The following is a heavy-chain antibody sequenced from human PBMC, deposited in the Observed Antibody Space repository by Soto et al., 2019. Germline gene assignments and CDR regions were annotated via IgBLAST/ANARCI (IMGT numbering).Heavy chain of an antibody. Sequence: EVQLLESGGGLVQPGGSVRLSCAASEFTFSNYAMSWVRQAPGKGLEWVSGISGSGGSTYYADSVKGRFTISRDNYKNTLYLQMNSLRAEDTAVYYCAKDSDYDHHPKYYFDYWGQGTLVTVSS. V-gene: IGHV3-23*01. D-gene: IGHD3-3*01. CDR3: AKDSDYDHHPKYYFDY. CDR1: EFTFSNYA. CDR2: ISGSGGST. J-gene: IGHJ4*02.